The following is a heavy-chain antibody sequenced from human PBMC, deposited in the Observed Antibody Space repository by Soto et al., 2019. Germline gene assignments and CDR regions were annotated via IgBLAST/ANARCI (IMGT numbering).Heavy chain of an antibody. J-gene: IGHJ5*02. V-gene: IGHV4-39*01. CDR3: ARSHVATYGSGSYYLGFGVYNWFDP. Sequence: SETLSLTCTVSGGSVSNSQYFWVWLRQPPGKGLEWIGTISHSGSVRYNPSLNSPVTISVDTSRNQFSLRLTSVTAADTAVYYCARSHVATYGSGSYYLGFGVYNWFDPWGQGTLVTVSS. D-gene: IGHD3-10*01. CDR2: ISHSGSV. CDR1: GGSVSNSQYF.